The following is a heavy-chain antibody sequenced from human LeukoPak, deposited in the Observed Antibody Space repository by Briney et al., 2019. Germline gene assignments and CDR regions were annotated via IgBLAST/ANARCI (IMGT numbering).Heavy chain of an antibody. V-gene: IGHV3-23*01. CDR3: AKAQDMGADYDFWSGYYNYYYYGMDV. J-gene: IGHJ6*02. D-gene: IGHD3-3*01. CDR1: GFTFTIYT. Sequence: PGGSLRLSCAASGFTFTIYTINWIRQAPGKGLEWVSSISSSGESIYYADSVKGRFTISRDNSKNTLYLQMNSLRAEDTAVYYCAKAQDMGADYDFWSGYYNYYYYGMDVWGQGTTVTVSS. CDR2: ISSSGESI.